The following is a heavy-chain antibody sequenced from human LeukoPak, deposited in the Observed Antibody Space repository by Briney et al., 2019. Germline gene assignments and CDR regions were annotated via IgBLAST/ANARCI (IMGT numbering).Heavy chain of an antibody. V-gene: IGHV1-69*02. D-gene: IGHD2-2*01. Sequence: ASVKVSCKASGRTFSSCSISWVRQAPGQGLEWMGRIIPIFGIANYAQKFQGRVTITADKSTSTAYMELSSLRSEDTAVYYCAIRDIVVVPAAPGYYYGMDVWGQGTTVTVPS. J-gene: IGHJ6*02. CDR3: AIRDIVVVPAAPGYYYGMDV. CDR1: GRTFSSCS. CDR2: IIPIFGIA.